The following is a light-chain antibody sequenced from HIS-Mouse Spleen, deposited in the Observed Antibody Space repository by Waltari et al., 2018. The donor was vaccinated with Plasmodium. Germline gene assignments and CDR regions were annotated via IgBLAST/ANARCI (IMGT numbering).Light chain of an antibody. CDR1: NIGSKN. J-gene: IGLJ3*02. Sequence: SYELTQPLSVSVALGQTARITCGGNNIGSKNVHWYQQKPGQAPVLVIFRDSNRPSGNPELFSGSNSGNTATLTISRAQAGDEADYYCQVWDSSTVFGGGTKLTVL. CDR2: RDS. CDR3: QVWDSSTV. V-gene: IGLV3-9*01.